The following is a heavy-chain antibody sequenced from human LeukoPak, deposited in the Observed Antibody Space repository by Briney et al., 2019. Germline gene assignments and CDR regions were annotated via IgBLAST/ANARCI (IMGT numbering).Heavy chain of an antibody. CDR3: ARGLSVAGIYYFDY. J-gene: IGHJ4*02. CDR1: GFTVSSYE. D-gene: IGHD6-19*01. CDR2: ISSSGSTI. Sequence: GGSLRLSCAASGFTVSSYEMNWGRQAPGKGLEWVSYISSSGSTIYYADSVKGRFTISRDNAKNSLYLQMNSLRAEDTAVYYCARGLSVAGIYYFDYWGQGTLVTVSS. V-gene: IGHV3-48*03.